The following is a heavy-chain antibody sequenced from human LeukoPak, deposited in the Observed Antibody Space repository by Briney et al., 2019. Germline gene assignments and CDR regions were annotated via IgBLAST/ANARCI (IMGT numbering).Heavy chain of an antibody. V-gene: IGHV4-59*12. Sequence: SETLSLTCTVSGGSISSDYWSWIRQPPGKGLEWIGYIYYSGSTNYNPSLKSRVTISVDTSKNQFSLKLSSVTAADTAVYYCARRPRYGVDYWGQGTLVTVSS. CDR2: IYYSGST. CDR1: GGSISSDY. J-gene: IGHJ4*02. CDR3: ARRPRYGVDY. D-gene: IGHD5-18*01.